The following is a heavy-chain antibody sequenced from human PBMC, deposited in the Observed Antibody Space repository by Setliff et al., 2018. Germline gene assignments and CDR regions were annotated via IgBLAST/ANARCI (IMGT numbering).Heavy chain of an antibody. D-gene: IGHD4-4*01. CDR2: INTNTGNP. V-gene: IGHV7-4-1*02. J-gene: IGHJ6*03. CDR1: GYTFTTYA. CDR3: ARASRFGTTVYRGSYYMDV. Sequence: ASVKVSCKASGYTFTTYAISWMRQAPGQGLEWMGWINTNTGNPSYAQGFTGRFVFSLDTSVSTAYLQISSLKAEDTAVYYCARASRFGTTVYRGSYYMDVWG.